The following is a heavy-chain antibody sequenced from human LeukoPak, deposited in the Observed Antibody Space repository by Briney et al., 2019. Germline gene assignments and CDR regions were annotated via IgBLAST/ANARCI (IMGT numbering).Heavy chain of an antibody. CDR3: AKDSKWELPHSWIAY. Sequence: PGGSLRLSCAASGFTFSSYAMSWVRQAPGKGLEWASAISGSGGSTYYADSVKGRFTISRDNSKNTLYLQMNSLRAEDTAVYYCAKDSKWELPHSWIAYWGQGTLVTVSS. CDR2: ISGSGGST. V-gene: IGHV3-23*01. CDR1: GFTFSSYA. D-gene: IGHD1-26*01. J-gene: IGHJ4*02.